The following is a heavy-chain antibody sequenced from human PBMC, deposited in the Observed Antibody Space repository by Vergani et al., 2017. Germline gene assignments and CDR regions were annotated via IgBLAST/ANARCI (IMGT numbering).Heavy chain of an antibody. CDR2: INPNSGGT. Sequence: QVQLVQSGAEVKKPGASVKVSCKASGYTFTGYYMHWVRQAPGQGLEWMGWINPNSGGTNYAQKFQGGVTMTRDTSISTAYMELSRLRSDNTAVYYCARVLSQYDFWSGYYVNGMDVWGQGTTVTVSS. CDR3: ARVLSQYDFWSGYYVNGMDV. J-gene: IGHJ6*02. V-gene: IGHV1-2*02. D-gene: IGHD3-3*01. CDR1: GYTFTGYY.